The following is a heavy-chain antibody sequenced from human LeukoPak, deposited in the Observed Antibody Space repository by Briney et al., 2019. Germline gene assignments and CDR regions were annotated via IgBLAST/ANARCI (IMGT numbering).Heavy chain of an antibody. J-gene: IGHJ2*01. V-gene: IGHV3-9*01. CDR3: ARDRSGSHASWYFDL. D-gene: IGHD1-26*01. CDR2: ISWNSGSI. CDR1: GFTFDDYA. Sequence: GGSLRLSCAASGFTFDDYAMHWVRQAPGKGLEWVSGISWNSGSIGYADSVKGRFTISRVKAKQSVYLQLDRLRVEDTAVYYCARDRSGSHASWYFDLWGRGTLVSVSS.